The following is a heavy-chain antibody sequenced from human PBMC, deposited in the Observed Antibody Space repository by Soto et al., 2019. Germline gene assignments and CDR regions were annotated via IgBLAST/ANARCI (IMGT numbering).Heavy chain of an antibody. CDR2: ISYDGGSE. J-gene: IGHJ2*01. Sequence: QVQLVESGGGVVQPGRSLRLSCAASEFTFSTYAMYWVRQAPGKGLEWVAVISYDGGSEYYADSVKGRFTISRDNSKNTLYLQMNRLRPEDTAVYYCARDGSPSLWYCDLWGRGTLVTVSS. CDR1: EFTFSTYA. CDR3: ARDGSPSLWYCDL. D-gene: IGHD2-2*03. V-gene: IGHV3-30-3*01.